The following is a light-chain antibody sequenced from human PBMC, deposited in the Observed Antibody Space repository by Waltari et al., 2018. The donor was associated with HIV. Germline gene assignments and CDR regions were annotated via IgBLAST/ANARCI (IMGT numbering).Light chain of an antibody. Sequence: DVQMTQSPSTLSASVGDRVTITCRASQKINTWLAWYQQKPGKAPRLLIYKASTLESGVPSRFSGSGSGTEFTLTISSLQPDDFATYYCQQYNNWYTFGQGTKLESK. J-gene: IGKJ2*01. CDR3: QQYNNWYT. CDR2: KAS. CDR1: QKINTW. V-gene: IGKV1-5*03.